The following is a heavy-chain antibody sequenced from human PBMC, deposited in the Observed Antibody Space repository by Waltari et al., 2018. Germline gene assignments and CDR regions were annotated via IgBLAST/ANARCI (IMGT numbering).Heavy chain of an antibody. CDR3: ARDPGGGNGRFDY. V-gene: IGHV4-59*01. CDR2: IYYSGST. D-gene: IGHD2-15*01. Sequence: QVQLQESGPGLVKPSETLSLTCTVSGGSISSYYWSWTRQPPGKGLEWIGYIYYSGSTNYNPSLKSRVTISVDTSKNQFSLKLSSVTAADTAVYYCARDPGGGNGRFDYWGQGTLVTVSS. CDR1: GGSISSYY. J-gene: IGHJ4*02.